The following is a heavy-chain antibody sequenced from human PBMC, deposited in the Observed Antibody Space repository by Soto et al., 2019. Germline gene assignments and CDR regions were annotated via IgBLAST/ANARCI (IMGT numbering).Heavy chain of an antibody. CDR3: ARQDSSGWFGY. Sequence: LSENRCLTYTGSAGPLSRYQWSWSRQPLGKGMEWIGYIYYSGSTNYTPSLKSRVTISVDTSKNQFSLKLSSVTAADTAVYYCARQDSSGWFGYWGQGTLVTVS. V-gene: IGHV4-59*08. J-gene: IGHJ5*01. CDR1: AGPLSRYQ. CDR2: IYYSGST. D-gene: IGHD6-19*01.